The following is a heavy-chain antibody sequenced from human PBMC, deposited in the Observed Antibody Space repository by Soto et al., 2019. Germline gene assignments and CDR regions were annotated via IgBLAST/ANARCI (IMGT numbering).Heavy chain of an antibody. J-gene: IGHJ4*02. V-gene: IGHV4-31*03. Sequence: SETLSLTCTVSGGSISSDDFYWSWIRQHPGKGLEWIGYIYYSGNTYYNPSLKSRVTILVDTSKNQFSLKLSSVTAADTAVYFCARGHAYNYVRYFFDYWGQGNLVTVSS. CDR3: ARGHAYNYVRYFFDY. CDR1: GGSISSDDFY. D-gene: IGHD5-12*01. CDR2: IYYSGNT.